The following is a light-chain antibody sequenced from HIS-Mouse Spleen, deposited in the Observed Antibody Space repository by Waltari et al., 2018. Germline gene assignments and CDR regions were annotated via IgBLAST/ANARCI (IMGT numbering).Light chain of an antibody. CDR2: GAS. CDR1: QSVCSSY. Sequence: EIVLTQSPGTLSLSTGERASLPCRATQSVCSSYLAWYQQKPGQAPRLLLYGASSRATGIPDRFSGSGSGTDFTLTISRLEPEDFAVYYCQQYGSSPRTFGQGTKLEIK. V-gene: IGKV3-20*01. J-gene: IGKJ2*01. CDR3: QQYGSSPRT.